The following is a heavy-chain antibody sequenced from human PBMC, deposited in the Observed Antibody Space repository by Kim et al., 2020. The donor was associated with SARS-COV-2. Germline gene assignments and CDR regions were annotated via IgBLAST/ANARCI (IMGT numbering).Heavy chain of an antibody. J-gene: IGHJ2*01. V-gene: IGHV3-23*01. CDR3: AKKVIPAREQWDFDL. Sequence: GGSLRLSCAASGFTFSSLAMTWVRQAPGKGLEWVSLLGDSGGDTFYADSVKGRFTISRDKSKNTLYLQMNSLRAEDTAVYYCAKKVIPAREQWDFDLWGRGTLVTVSS. D-gene: IGHD3-16*02. CDR1: GFTFSSLA. CDR2: LGDSGGDT.